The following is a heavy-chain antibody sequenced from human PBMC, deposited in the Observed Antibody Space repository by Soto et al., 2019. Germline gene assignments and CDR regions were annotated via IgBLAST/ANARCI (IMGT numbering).Heavy chain of an antibody. V-gene: IGHV5-10-1*01. Sequence: PXESLKVSWKCSGNSFTSYLISLVRQMPGKGLEWMGRIDPSDSYTNYSPSFQGHVTISADKSISTAYLQWSSLKASDTAMYYCARHSRREYYDFSSGSHPKPDVCGQGTTVTVSS. CDR1: GNSFTSYL. D-gene: IGHD3-3*01. J-gene: IGHJ6*02. CDR3: ARHSRREYYDFSSGSHPKPDV. CDR2: IDPSDSYT.